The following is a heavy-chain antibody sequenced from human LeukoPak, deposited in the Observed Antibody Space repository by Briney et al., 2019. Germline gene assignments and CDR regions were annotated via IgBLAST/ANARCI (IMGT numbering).Heavy chain of an antibody. D-gene: IGHD5-24*01. CDR2: IWYDGSTK. J-gene: IGHJ4*02. CDR3: ARSMAAADY. V-gene: IGHV3-33*01. CDR1: GFTFSTYG. Sequence: GRSLRLSCGASGFTFSTYGMQWVRPAPGKGVEWVAVIWYDGSTKYYADSVKGRFTVSRDNSKNTLYLQMNSLRAEDTAVYYCARSMAAADYWGQGTLVTVSS.